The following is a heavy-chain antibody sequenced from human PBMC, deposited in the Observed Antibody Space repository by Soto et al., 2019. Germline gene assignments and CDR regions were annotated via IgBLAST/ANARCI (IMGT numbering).Heavy chain of an antibody. D-gene: IGHD2-15*01. CDR3: AKTESSYCSGGSCPYFDY. CDR2: ISYDGSNK. J-gene: IGHJ4*02. Sequence: GGSLRLSCAASGFTFSSYGMHWVRQAPGKGLEWVAVISYDGSNKYYADSVKGRFTISRDNSKNTLYLQMNSLRAEDTAVYYCAKTESSYCSGGSCPYFDYWGQGTLVTVSS. CDR1: GFTFSSYG. V-gene: IGHV3-30*18.